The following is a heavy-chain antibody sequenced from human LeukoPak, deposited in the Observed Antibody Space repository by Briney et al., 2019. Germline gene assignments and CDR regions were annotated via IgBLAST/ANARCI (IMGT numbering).Heavy chain of an antibody. D-gene: IGHD3-3*01. V-gene: IGHV3-7*03. J-gene: IGHJ4*02. CDR1: GFTFSSYW. Sequence: PGGSLRLSCAASGFTFSSYWMSWVRQAPGKGLEWVANIKQDGSEKYYVDSVKGRFTISRDNAKNSLYLQMNSLRAEDTAVYYCATHTYYDFWSGYYDDYWGQGTLVTVSS. CDR2: IKQDGSEK. CDR3: ATHTYYDFWSGYYDDY.